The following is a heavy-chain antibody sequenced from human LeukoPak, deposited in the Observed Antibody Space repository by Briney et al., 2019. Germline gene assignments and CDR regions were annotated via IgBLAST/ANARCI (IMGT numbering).Heavy chain of an antibody. Sequence: GGSLRLSCAASGFTVSSNYMSWVRQAPGKGLEWVSAITATSSSTHDADSVQGRFTISRDNSKNTLYLQMNSLRPEDTAIYYCAKLFESGTYNNFFHYWGQGTLVTVFS. V-gene: IGHV3-53*01. CDR3: AKLFESGTYNNFFHY. CDR2: TATSSST. J-gene: IGHJ4*02. D-gene: IGHD3-10*01. CDR1: GFTVSSNY.